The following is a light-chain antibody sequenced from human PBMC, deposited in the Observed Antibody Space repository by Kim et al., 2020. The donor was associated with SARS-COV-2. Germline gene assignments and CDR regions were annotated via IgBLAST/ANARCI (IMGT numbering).Light chain of an antibody. CDR3: QQLYSYPLT. V-gene: IGKV1-9*01. Sequence: IQLTQSPPSVSASVGDRVTITCRASQDISNHLAWYQQKPGKGPNSLIFAASTLQSGVPSRFSGSGSGTDYTLTISSLQPEDFATYYCQQLYSYPLTFGGGTKVDIK. CDR1: QDISNH. CDR2: AAS. J-gene: IGKJ4*01.